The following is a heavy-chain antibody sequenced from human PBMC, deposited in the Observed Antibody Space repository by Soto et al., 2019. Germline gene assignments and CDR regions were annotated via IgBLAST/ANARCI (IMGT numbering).Heavy chain of an antibody. J-gene: IGHJ6*03. CDR2: IYHSGST. V-gene: IGHV4-4*02. D-gene: IGHD3-10*01. Sequence: QVQLQESGPGLVKPSGTLSLTCAVSSGSISSSNWWSWVRQPPGKGLEWIGEIYHSGSTNYNPSLKSRVTISVDKSKNQFSLKLSSVTAADTAVYYCARGVRRMVRGVIITRYYYMDVWGKGTTVTVSS. CDR3: ARGVRRMVRGVIITRYYYMDV. CDR1: SGSISSSNW.